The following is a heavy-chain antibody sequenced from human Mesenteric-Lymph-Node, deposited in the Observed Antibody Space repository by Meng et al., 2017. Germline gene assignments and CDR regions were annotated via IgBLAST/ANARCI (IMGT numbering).Heavy chain of an antibody. CDR3: VRSSGWVKTGFDP. D-gene: IGHD6-19*01. V-gene: IGHV4-39*01. CDR1: GGSIGTPGYY. CDR2: IGHAGAL. Sequence: QRQQLGQGVVSPSEPLFPTCPVSGGSIGTPGYYWGWFRRPPGKGLEWIGSIGHAGALYYTPSLKSRVTVSIDTSANQFFLTLTSVTAADTAIYYCVRSSGWVKTGFDPWGQGTLVTVSS. J-gene: IGHJ5*02.